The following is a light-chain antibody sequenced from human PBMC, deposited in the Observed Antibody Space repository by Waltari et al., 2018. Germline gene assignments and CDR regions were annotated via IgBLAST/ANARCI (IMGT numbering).Light chain of an antibody. CDR2: DSS. V-gene: IGKV1-NL1*01. CDR1: QGISNS. Sequence: DIQMTQSPSSLSASTGDRVTITCRASQGISNSLAWYQQKPGNAPTLLLSDSSRLETGVPSRFTGSRSGTDYTLTIISLQPEDFASYYCQQYYSIPLTFGGGTKVEIK. CDR3: QQYYSIPLT. J-gene: IGKJ4*01.